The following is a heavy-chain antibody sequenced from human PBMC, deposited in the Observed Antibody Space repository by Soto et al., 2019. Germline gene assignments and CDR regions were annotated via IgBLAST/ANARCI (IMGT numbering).Heavy chain of an antibody. V-gene: IGHV1-18*01. D-gene: IGHD5-18*01. CDR2: ISAYNGNT. Sequence: GASVKVSCKASGYTFTSYGISWVRQAPGQGLEWMGWISAYNGNTNYSQKFQGRVTITRDTSASTAYMELRSLRSDDTAVYYCARDVGYGLIDYWGQGTLVTVSS. CDR3: ARDVGYGLIDY. J-gene: IGHJ4*02. CDR1: GYTFTSYG.